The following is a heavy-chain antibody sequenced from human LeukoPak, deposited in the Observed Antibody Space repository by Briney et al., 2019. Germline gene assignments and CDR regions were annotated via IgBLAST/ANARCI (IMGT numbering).Heavy chain of an antibody. CDR2: ISYDGSNK. CDR1: GFTFSSYW. Sequence: PGGSLRLSCAASGFTFSSYWMSWVRQAPGKGLEWVAVISYDGSNKYYADSVKGRFTISRDNSKNTLYLQMNSLRAEDTAVYYCARDGSGRGEWESFYDYWGQGTLVTVSS. V-gene: IGHV3-30*03. CDR3: ARDGSGRGEWESFYDY. J-gene: IGHJ4*02. D-gene: IGHD1-26*01.